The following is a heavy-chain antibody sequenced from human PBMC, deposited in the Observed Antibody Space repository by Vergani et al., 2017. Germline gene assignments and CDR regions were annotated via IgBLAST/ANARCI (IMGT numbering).Heavy chain of an antibody. J-gene: IGHJ6*02. V-gene: IGHV5-51*01. CDR1: GYSFTSYW. CDR2: IYPDDSDT. D-gene: IGHD1-26*01. Sequence: EVQLVQSGAEVKKPGESLKISCKGSGYSFTSYWIGWVRQMPEKGLEWMGIIYPDDSDTRYSPSVQGQVTISADKSISTAYLQWSSLKASDTAIYYCARQFSWSGSSHYGMDVWGQGTTVTVSS. CDR3: ARQFSWSGSSHYGMDV.